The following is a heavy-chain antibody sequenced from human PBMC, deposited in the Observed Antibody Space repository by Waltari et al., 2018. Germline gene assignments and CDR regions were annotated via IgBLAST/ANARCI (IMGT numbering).Heavy chain of an antibody. CDR3: ARYYDGSGNDDHFDY. CDR2: IDQDGSEK. V-gene: IGHV3-7*01. Sequence: EVPLVESGGVLVQPGGSLRLSCAASGFPFRNFCISWVRQAPGRGLEWVANIDQDGSEKDYVDFLKGRFTISRDNARNSLYLHMNSLRAEDTAVYYCARYYDGSGNDDHFDYWGQGTLVTVSS. J-gene: IGHJ4*02. D-gene: IGHD3-22*01. CDR1: GFPFRNFC.